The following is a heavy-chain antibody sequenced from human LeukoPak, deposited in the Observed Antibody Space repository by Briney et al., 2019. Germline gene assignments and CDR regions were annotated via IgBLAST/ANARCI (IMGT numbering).Heavy chain of an antibody. D-gene: IGHD4-23*01. V-gene: IGHV3-74*01. Sequence: PGGSLRLSGAASGFTFSSYWMHWVRQAPGKGLVWVSRINSDGSSTSYADSVKGRFTISRDNAKNTLYLQMNNLRAEDTAVYYCSSGNSHTFDIWGQGTMVTVSS. J-gene: IGHJ3*02. CDR1: GFTFSSYW. CDR3: SSGNSHTFDI. CDR2: INSDGSST.